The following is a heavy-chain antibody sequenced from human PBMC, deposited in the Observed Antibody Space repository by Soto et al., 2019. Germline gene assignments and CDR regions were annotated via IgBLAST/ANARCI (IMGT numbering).Heavy chain of an antibody. CDR3: ARWLGTYFAY. D-gene: IGHD6-19*01. Sequence: SETLSLTCTVSGGSISSYYWSWTRQPPGKGLEWIGYIYYSGSTNYNPSLKSRVTISVDTSKNQFSLKLSSVTAADTAVYYCARWLGTYFAYWGQGTLVTVSS. CDR2: IYYSGST. J-gene: IGHJ4*02. V-gene: IGHV4-59*01. CDR1: GGSISSYY.